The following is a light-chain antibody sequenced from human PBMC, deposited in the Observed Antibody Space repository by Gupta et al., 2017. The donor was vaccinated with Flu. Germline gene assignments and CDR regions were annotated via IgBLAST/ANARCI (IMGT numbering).Light chain of an antibody. CDR3: AAWADSMNGHYV. V-gene: IGLV1-44*01. J-gene: IGLJ1*01. Sequence: VTISCSGSSSNIGSKTVNWSQQVPGTAPPLLIYGNNQRPSGVPDRFSCSKSGTSDSLALSGLQSEDEADYDCAAWADSMNGHYVFGTGTKVTV. CDR1: SSNIGSKT. CDR2: GNN.